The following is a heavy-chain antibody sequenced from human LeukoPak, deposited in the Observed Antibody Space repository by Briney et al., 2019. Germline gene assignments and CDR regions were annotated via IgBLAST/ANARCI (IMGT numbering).Heavy chain of an antibody. V-gene: IGHV3-64D*06. D-gene: IGHD6-19*01. CDR2: ISNNGGDT. J-gene: IGHJ4*02. CDR3: VNQISGWVY. Sequence: GGSLRLSCSVSGFTFSSYVMHWVRQAPGKGLESVSGISNNGGDTYYADSVKGRFTISRDNSENTLYLQMSSLRTEDTAVYYCVNQISGWVYWGQGTLVTVSS. CDR1: GFTFSSYV.